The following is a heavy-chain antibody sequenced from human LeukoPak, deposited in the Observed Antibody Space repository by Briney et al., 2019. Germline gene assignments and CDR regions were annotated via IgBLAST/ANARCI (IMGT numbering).Heavy chain of an antibody. V-gene: IGHV4-59*01. D-gene: IGHD3-9*01. CDR3: ARGDLTGLAFDI. CDR2: IYYSGST. J-gene: IGHJ3*02. CDR1: GGSISSYY. Sequence: PSETLSLTCTVSGGSISSYYWSWIRQPPGKGLEWIGYIYYSGSTNYNPSLKSRVTISVDTSKNQFSLKLSSVTAADTAVYYCARGDLTGLAFDIWGQGTMVIVSS.